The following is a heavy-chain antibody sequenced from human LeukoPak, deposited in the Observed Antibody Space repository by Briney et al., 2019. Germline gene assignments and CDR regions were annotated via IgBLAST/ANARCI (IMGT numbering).Heavy chain of an antibody. J-gene: IGHJ4*02. V-gene: IGHV3-33*01. CDR1: GFAFSSYG. CDR2: IWFDGSNK. D-gene: IGHD1-26*01. Sequence: PGGSLRLSCAASGFAFSSYGMHWVRQAPGKGLEWVAVIWFDGSNKYYADSVKGRFIISRDNSKKTLYLQMNSLRAEDTAVYYCARARGSYNVGYDYWGQGALVTVSS. CDR3: ARARGSYNVGYDY.